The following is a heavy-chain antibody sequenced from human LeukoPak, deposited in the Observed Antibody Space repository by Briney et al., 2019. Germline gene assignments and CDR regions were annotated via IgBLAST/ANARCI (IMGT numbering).Heavy chain of an antibody. Sequence: PSQTLSLTCTVSGGSIGSGDYYWSWIRQPPGKGLEWIGYIYYSGSTYYNPSLKSRVTISVDTSKNQFSLKLSSVTAADTAVYYCARETTVTTQKLTRNDAFDIWGQGTMVTVSS. CDR1: GGSIGSGDYY. V-gene: IGHV4-30-4*01. D-gene: IGHD4-17*01. J-gene: IGHJ3*02. CDR2: IYYSGST. CDR3: ARETTVTTQKLTRNDAFDI.